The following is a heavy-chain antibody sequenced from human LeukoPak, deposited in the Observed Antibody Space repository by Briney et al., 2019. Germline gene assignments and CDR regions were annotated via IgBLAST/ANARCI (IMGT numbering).Heavy chain of an antibody. CDR1: GFTVSSNY. J-gene: IGHJ3*02. V-gene: IGHV3-66*01. Sequence: GGSLRLSCAASGFTVSSNYMSWVRQAPGKGLEWVSVIYSGGNTYYADSVKGRFTISRDNSKNTLYLQMNSLRAEDTAVYYCASLYYYDSSGYDHAFDIWGQGTMVTVSS. CDR3: ASLYYYDSSGYDHAFDI. D-gene: IGHD3-22*01. CDR2: IYSGGNT.